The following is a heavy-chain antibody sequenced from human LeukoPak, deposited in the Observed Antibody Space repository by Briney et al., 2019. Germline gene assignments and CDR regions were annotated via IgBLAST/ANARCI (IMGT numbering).Heavy chain of an antibody. V-gene: IGHV1-69*04. J-gene: IGHJ6*02. D-gene: IGHD1-26*01. Sequence: GASVKVSCKASGGTFSSYAISWVRQAPGQGLEWVGRTIPILGIANYAQKFQGRVTITADKSTSTAYMELSSLRSEDTAVYYCASVGATPNAYYYYGMDVWGQGTTVTVSS. CDR1: GGTFSSYA. CDR2: TIPILGIA. CDR3: ASVGATPNAYYYYGMDV.